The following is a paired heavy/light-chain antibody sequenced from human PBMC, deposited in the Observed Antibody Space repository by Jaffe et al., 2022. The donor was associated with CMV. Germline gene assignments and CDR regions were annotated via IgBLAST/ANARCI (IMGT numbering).Light chain of an antibody. CDR1: QSVSSN. V-gene: IGKV3-15*01. Sequence: EIVMTQSPATLSVSPGERVTLSCRASQSVSSNLGWYQQKPGQAPRLLIYGASTRATGIPARFSGSGSGTEFTLTISSLQSEDFAVYYCQQYNDWPQTFGQGTKVEIK. CDR2: GAS. CDR3: QQYNDWPQT. J-gene: IGKJ1*01.
Heavy chain of an antibody. CDR1: GFTFSSYA. Sequence: EVQLLESGGGLVQPGGSLRLSCAASGFTFSSYAMTWVRQAPGKGLEWVSFISGSGAGTYYADSVKGRFTISRDNSKSTLYLQMNSLRAEDTAVYYCAKKYRTGYYPFDYWGQGTLVTVSS. D-gene: IGHD3-9*01. J-gene: IGHJ4*02. CDR2: ISGSGAGT. CDR3: AKKYRTGYYPFDY. V-gene: IGHV3-23*01.